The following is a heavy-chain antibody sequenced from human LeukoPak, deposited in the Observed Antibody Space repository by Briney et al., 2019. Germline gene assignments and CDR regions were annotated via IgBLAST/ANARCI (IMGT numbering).Heavy chain of an antibody. V-gene: IGHV3-7*04. CDR2: INQDRGEI. Sequence: PGGSLRLSCAASGFTFSSYWMSWVRQPPGKGLEWVASINQDRGEIHYVDSVRGRFTISRDNAKNSLSLRMSSLTAEDTAVYYCVRAHQPGGWFDRWGQGTLVTVSS. J-gene: IGHJ5*02. D-gene: IGHD2-2*01. CDR3: VRAHQPGGWFDR. CDR1: GFTFSSYW.